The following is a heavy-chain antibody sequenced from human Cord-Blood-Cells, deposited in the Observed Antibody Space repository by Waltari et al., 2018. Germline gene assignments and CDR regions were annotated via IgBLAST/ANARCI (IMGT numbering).Heavy chain of an antibody. CDR2: INHSGST. CDR1: GGSFSGYY. Sequence: QVQLQQWGAGLLKPSETLSLPCAVYGGSFSGYYWSWTRQPPGKGLEWSGEINHSGSTNYNPSLKSRVTISVDTSKNQFSLKLSSVTAADTAVYYCARAQLGSYWYFDLWGRGTLVTVSS. V-gene: IGHV4-34*01. CDR3: ARAQLGSYWYFDL. D-gene: IGHD6-13*01. J-gene: IGHJ2*01.